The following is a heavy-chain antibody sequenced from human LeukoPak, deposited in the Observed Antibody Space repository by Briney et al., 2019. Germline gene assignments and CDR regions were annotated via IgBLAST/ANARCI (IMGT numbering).Heavy chain of an antibody. V-gene: IGHV3-11*05. CDR2: IGSSSTYT. J-gene: IGHJ4*02. CDR3: ARDRGAVAATWSDY. CDR1: GFTFSGYY. D-gene: IGHD6-19*01. Sequence: PGGSLRLSCAASGFTFSGYYMSWVRHAPGKGLEWVSCIGSSSTYTNYADSVKGRFTISRDNAKNSLYLQMDGLRAEDTAVYYCARDRGAVAATWSDYWGQGTLVTVSS.